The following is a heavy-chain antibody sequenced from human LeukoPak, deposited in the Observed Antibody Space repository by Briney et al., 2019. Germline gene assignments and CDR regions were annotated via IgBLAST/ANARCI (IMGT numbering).Heavy chain of an antibody. CDR3: GRGNFPHCSGDCFDS. V-gene: IGHV3-33*01. CDR1: GFTFNNYG. J-gene: IGHJ4*02. D-gene: IGHD2-21*02. CDR2: IWFDGSNT. Sequence: PGRSLRLSCAAPGFTFNNYGMHWVRQAPGKGLEWVGVIWFDGSNTRYADSVKGRFTIARDDSKNTVYLQMNSLRVEDTAVYYCGRGNFPHCSGDCFDSWGQGTLVTVSS.